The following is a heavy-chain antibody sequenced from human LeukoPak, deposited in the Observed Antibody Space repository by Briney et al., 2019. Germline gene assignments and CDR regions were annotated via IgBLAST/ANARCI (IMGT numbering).Heavy chain of an antibody. D-gene: IGHD5-18*01. CDR3: ARAEGYSYGYGGFDY. V-gene: IGHV1-18*01. CDR1: GYTFTSYG. CDR2: ISAYNGNT. J-gene: IGHJ4*02. Sequence: GASVKVSCKASGYTFTSYGISWVRQAPGQGLEWMGWISAYNGNTNYAQKLQGRVTMTRDMSTSTVYMELSSLRSEDTAVYYCARAEGYSYGYGGFDYWGQGTLVTVSS.